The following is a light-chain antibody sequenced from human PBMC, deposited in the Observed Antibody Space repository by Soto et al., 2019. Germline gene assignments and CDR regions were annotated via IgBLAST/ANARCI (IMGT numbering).Light chain of an antibody. Sequence: EVVMTQSPATLSVSPGERATLSCRASQNVNTNLAWYQQKPGQSPRLLIYGATSRATGIPARFSGSGSGTEFTLTISSLQSEDFEVSYCQQYNNWTRSFGGGNKVEIK. J-gene: IGKJ4*01. CDR3: QQYNNWTRS. V-gene: IGKV3-15*01. CDR2: GAT. CDR1: QNVNTN.